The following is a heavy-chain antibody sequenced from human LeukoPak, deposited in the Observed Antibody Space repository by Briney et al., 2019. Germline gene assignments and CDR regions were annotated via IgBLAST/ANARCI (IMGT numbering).Heavy chain of an antibody. CDR3: AKGEEMDY. Sequence: GGSLRLSCAASGLTFSTYALSWVRQAPGKGLEWVSGISGGGGATYYADSVKGRFTISRDNSKNTLYLQMNSLRAEDTAVYYCAKGEEMDYWGQGTLVTVSS. CDR1: GLTFSTYA. V-gene: IGHV3-23*01. J-gene: IGHJ4*02. CDR2: ISGGGGAT.